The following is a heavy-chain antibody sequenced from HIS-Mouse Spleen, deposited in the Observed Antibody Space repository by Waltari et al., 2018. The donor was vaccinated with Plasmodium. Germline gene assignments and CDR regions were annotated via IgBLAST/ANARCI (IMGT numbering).Heavy chain of an antibody. Sequence: QLQLQESGPGLVKPSETLSLTCTVSGGSISSSSYYWGWIRQPPGKGLEWIGSIYYSGITYYKPSLKSRVTISVDTSKNQFSLKLSSVTAADTAVYYCARRGGSYYYFDYWGQGTLVTVSS. CDR2: IYYSGIT. D-gene: IGHD1-26*01. CDR1: GGSISSSSYY. V-gene: IGHV4-39*01. J-gene: IGHJ4*02. CDR3: ARRGGSYYYFDY.